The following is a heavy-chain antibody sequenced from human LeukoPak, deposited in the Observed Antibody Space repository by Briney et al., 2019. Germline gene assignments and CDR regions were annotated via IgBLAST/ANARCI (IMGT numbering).Heavy chain of an antibody. CDR2: ISAYNGNT. V-gene: IGHV1-18*01. CDR1: GYTFTSYG. CDR3: AKGEPRPGRRGIGFDP. D-gene: IGHD6-13*01. Sequence: GASVKVSCKASGYTFTSYGISWVRQAPGQGLEWMGWISAYNGNTNYAQKLQGRVTMTTDASTSTAYMELRSLRSDDTAVYYCAKGEPRPGRRGIGFDPWGQGTLVTVSS. J-gene: IGHJ5*02.